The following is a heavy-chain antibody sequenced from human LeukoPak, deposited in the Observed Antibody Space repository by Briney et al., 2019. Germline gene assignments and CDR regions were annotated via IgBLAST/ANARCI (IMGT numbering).Heavy chain of an antibody. CDR3: AKDLYDYVWGSYPYYFDY. V-gene: IGHV3-23*01. Sequence: GGSLRLSCAASGFTFSSYAMSWVRQAPGKGLEWVSAISGSGGSTYYADSVKGRFTISRDNSKSTLYLQMNSLRAEDTAVYYCAKDLYDYVWGSYPYYFDYWGQGTLVPVSS. D-gene: IGHD3-16*01. CDR2: ISGSGGST. CDR1: GFTFSSYA. J-gene: IGHJ4*02.